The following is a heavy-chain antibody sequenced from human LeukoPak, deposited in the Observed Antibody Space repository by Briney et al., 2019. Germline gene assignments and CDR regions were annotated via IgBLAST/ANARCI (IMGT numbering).Heavy chain of an antibody. CDR2: IYSSGST. CDR3: ARDRGFYDTSGYYSNWFDP. J-gene: IGHJ5*02. V-gene: IGHV4-4*07. D-gene: IGHD3-22*01. Sequence: PSETLSLTCAVSGGSVRSYYWSWIRQPPGKGLEWIGRIYSSGSTTSNPSLKSRVTMSVDTSKSQVSLKLSSVTAADTAVYYCARDRGFYDTSGYYSNWFDPWGQGTLVTVSS. CDR1: GGSVRSYY.